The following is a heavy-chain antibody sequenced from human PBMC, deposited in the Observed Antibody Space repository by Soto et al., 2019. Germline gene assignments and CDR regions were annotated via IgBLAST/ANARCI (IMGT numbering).Heavy chain of an antibody. CDR2: ISSSSSYI. CDR1: GFTFSSYS. CDR3: ARRRTIRKAQGDAFDI. V-gene: IGHV3-21*01. J-gene: IGHJ3*02. Sequence: GGSLRLSCAASGFTFSSYSMNWVRQAPGKGLEWVSSISSSSSYIYYADSVKGRFTISRDNAKNSLYLQMNSLRAEDTAVYYCARRRTIRKAQGDAFDIWGQGTMVTVSS. D-gene: IGHD3-9*01.